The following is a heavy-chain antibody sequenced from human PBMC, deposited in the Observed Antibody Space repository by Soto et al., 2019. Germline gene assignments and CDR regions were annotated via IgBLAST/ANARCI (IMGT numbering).Heavy chain of an antibody. CDR1: GFTFSVSA. CDR3: ARDFRNWNPDY. Sequence: QVQLVESGGGVVQPAGSLRLSCAASGFTFSVSAMHWVRQAPGKGLEWVAVISYDGSNKYYADSVKGRFTISRDNSKNTLYLQMNSLRAEDKAVSYCARDFRNWNPDYWGQGTLVTVSS. V-gene: IGHV3-30-3*01. J-gene: IGHJ4*02. D-gene: IGHD1-1*01. CDR2: ISYDGSNK.